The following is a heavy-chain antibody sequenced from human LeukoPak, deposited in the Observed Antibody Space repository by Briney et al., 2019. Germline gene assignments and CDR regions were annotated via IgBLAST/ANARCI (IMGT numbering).Heavy chain of an antibody. CDR1: GYTFTSYA. V-gene: IGHV1-3*01. CDR3: ARDRRYVFDP. D-gene: IGHD3-16*01. J-gene: IGHJ5*02. CDR2: INAGNGNA. Sequence: ASVKVSCKASGYTFTSYAMHWVRQAPGQRLEWMGWINAGNGNATYTQKFQDRVTFTRDTSASTAYMDLSSLRSEDTAVYYCARDRRYVFDPWGQGTLVTVSS.